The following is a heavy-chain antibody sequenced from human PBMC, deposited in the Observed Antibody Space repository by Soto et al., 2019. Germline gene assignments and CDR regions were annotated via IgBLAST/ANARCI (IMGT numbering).Heavy chain of an antibody. CDR3: ARDRGYSYDDYYYYYYGMDV. D-gene: IGHD5-18*01. J-gene: IGHJ6*02. Sequence: QVQLVQSGAEVKKPGASVKVSCKASGYTFTSYGISWVRQAPGQGLEWMGWISAYNGNTNYAQKLQGRVTMTTDTPTSTAYREMRSLRSDDTAVYYCARDRGYSYDDYYYYYYGMDVWGQGTTVTVSS. CDR1: GYTFTSYG. CDR2: ISAYNGNT. V-gene: IGHV1-18*01.